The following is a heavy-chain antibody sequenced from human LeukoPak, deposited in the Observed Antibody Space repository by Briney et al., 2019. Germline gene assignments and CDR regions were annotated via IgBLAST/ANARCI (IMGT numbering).Heavy chain of an antibody. CDR1: GFTFSSYA. J-gene: IGHJ1*01. CDR2: ISGSGGST. CDR3: AKDQGAAAGPLVHFQH. Sequence: GGSLRLSCAASGFTFSSYAMSWVRQAPGNGQEWESAISGSGGSTYYADSVKGRFTISRDNSKNTLYLQMNSLRAEDTAVYYCAKDQGAAAGPLVHFQHWGQGTLVTVSS. V-gene: IGHV3-23*01. D-gene: IGHD6-13*01.